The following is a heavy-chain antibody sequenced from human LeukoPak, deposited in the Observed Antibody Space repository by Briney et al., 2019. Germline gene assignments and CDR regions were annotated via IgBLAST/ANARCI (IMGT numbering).Heavy chain of an antibody. CDR2: IYYSGST. D-gene: IGHD6-19*01. J-gene: IGHJ5*02. CDR3: ARSGQWLPLNWFDP. Sequence: PSETLSLTCTVSGGSISSSSYYWGWIRQPPGKGLEWIGSIYYSGSTYYNPSLKSRVTISVDTSKNQFSLKLSSVTAADTAVYYCARSGQWLPLNWFDPWGQGTLVTVSS. CDR1: GGSISSSSYY. V-gene: IGHV4-39*07.